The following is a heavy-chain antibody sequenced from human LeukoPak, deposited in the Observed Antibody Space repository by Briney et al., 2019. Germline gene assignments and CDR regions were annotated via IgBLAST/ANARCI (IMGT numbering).Heavy chain of an antibody. CDR3: ATLLHTYYYDSSGFPDY. D-gene: IGHD3-22*01. Sequence: GASVKVSCKASGYTFTSYYMHWVRQAPGQGLEWMGIINPSGGSTSYAQKFQGRVTMTRDTSTSTVYMELSSLRSEDTAVYYCATLLHTYYYDSSGFPDYWGQGTLVTVSS. J-gene: IGHJ4*02. CDR1: GYTFTSYY. V-gene: IGHV1-46*01. CDR2: INPSGGST.